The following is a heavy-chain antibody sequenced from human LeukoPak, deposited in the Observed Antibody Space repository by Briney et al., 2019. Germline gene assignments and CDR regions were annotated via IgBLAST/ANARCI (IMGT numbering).Heavy chain of an antibody. CDR2: VSYSGGI. D-gene: IGHD3-3*01. Sequence: SETLSLTCTVSGASVSSHYWSWIRQPPGKELEWIGYVSYSGGINYNPSLKSRVTISLDTSKDQFSLRLNSVTAADTAVYYCARLLTYYDFWSPLDYWGQGTLVTVSS. CDR1: GASVSSHY. J-gene: IGHJ4*02. V-gene: IGHV4-59*02. CDR3: ARLLTYYDFWSPLDY.